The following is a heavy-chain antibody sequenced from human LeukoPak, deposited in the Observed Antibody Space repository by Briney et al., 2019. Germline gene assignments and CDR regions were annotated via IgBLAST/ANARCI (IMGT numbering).Heavy chain of an antibody. CDR3: ARRYCSSTSCYWYFDY. J-gene: IGHJ4*02. Sequence: GGSLRLSCAASGFTFSSYEMNWVRQAPGKGLEWVSYISSSGSTTYYADSVKGRFTISRDNAKNSLYLQMNSLRAEDTAVYYCARRYCSSTSCYWYFDYWGQGTLVTVSS. V-gene: IGHV3-48*03. CDR1: GFTFSSYE. CDR2: ISSSGSTT. D-gene: IGHD2-2*01.